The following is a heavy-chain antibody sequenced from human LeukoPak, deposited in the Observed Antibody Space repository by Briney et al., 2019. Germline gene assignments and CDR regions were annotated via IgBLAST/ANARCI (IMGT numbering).Heavy chain of an antibody. V-gene: IGHV3-30*02. CDR2: IRFDGRNV. CDR3: ARAFRGGLYGSGSYYTPPDY. D-gene: IGHD3-10*01. J-gene: IGHJ4*02. Sequence: GGSLRLSCTASGFTFSSYWMHWVRQAPGKGLEWVAFIRFDGRNVYYSDSVKGRFTISRDNSENTLYLQMNSLRAEDTAVYYCARAFRGGLYGSGSYYTPPDYWGQGTLVTVSS. CDR1: GFTFSSYW.